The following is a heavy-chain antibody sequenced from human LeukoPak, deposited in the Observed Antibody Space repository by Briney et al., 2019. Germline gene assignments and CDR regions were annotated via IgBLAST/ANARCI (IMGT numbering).Heavy chain of an antibody. CDR2: ISAYNGNT. V-gene: IGHV1-18*01. CDR3: ARGQVQYRWAYYFDY. CDR1: GYTFTSYG. Sequence: ASVKVSCKASGYTFTSYGISWVRQAPGQGLERMGWISAYNGNTNYAQKLQGRVTMTTDTSTSTAYMELRSLRSDDTAVYYCARGQVQYRWAYYFDYWGQGTLVTVSS. D-gene: IGHD4-11*01. J-gene: IGHJ4*02.